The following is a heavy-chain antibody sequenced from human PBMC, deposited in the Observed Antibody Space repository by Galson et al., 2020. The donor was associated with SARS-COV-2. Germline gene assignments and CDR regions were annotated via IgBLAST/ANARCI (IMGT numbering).Heavy chain of an antibody. J-gene: IGHJ4*01. D-gene: IGHD3-16*02. CDR2: ISYDGSNK. CDR3: AKDAWGSYRGPFDY. Sequence: GGSLRLSCAASGFTFSSYAMHWVRQAPGKGLEWVAVISYDGSNKYYADSVKGRFTFSRDNSKNTLYLQMNSLRAEDTAVYYCAKDAWGSYRGPFDYWGHGTLVTVSS. CDR1: GFTFSSYA. V-gene: IGHV3-30*04.